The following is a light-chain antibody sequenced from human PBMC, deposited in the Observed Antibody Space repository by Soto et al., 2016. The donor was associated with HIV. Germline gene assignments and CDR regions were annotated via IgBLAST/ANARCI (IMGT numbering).Light chain of an antibody. CDR1: QRHLHGNGNTY. J-gene: IGKJ2*01. V-gene: IGKV2D-29*01. CDR3: MQNIDLPRT. CDR2: EVS. Sequence: DIVMTQTPLSLSVTPGQPASISCKSTQRHLHGNGNTYLSWYLQKPGQPPQLLIYEVSKRFSGVPNRFRGSGSGTDFTLKISRVEAEDVGVYYCMQNIDLPRTFGQGTKLEIK.